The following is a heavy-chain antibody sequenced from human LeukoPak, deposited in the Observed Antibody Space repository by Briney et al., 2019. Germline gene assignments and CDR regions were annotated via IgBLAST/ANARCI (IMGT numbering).Heavy chain of an antibody. D-gene: IGHD2-15*01. CDR1: GYSFTTYW. CDR2: IYPGDSDT. V-gene: IGHV5-51*01. CDR3: ARPGYCSRGSCYGGDY. Sequence: GESLKISCKGSGYSFTTYWIGWVRQMPGKGLEWMGAIYPGDSDTRYSPSLQGQVTISADKSISTAYLQWSSLKASDTAIYYCARPGYCSRGSCYGGDYWGQGTLVTVFS. J-gene: IGHJ4*02.